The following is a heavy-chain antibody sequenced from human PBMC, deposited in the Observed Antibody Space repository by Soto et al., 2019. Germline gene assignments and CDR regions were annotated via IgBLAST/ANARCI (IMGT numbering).Heavy chain of an antibody. D-gene: IGHD3-22*01. CDR3: ARCVPHVTMIVVGGTFDY. Sequence: VASVKVSCKASGYTFTSYYMHWVRQAPGQGLEWMGIINPSGGSTSYAQKFQGRVAMTRDTSTSTVYMELSSLRSEDTAVYYCARCVPHVTMIVVGGTFDYWGQGTLVTVYS. J-gene: IGHJ4*02. V-gene: IGHV1-46*01. CDR2: INPSGGST. CDR1: GYTFTSYY.